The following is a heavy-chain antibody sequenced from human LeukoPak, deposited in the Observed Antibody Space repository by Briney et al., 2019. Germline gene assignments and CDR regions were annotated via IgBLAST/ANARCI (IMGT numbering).Heavy chain of an antibody. D-gene: IGHD3-10*01. CDR3: AGYGSRSSYKAFDY. Sequence: PSETLSLTCIVSGDSISSSYWSWIRQSPGKGLEWIGYVHYAESSYYNPSLKSRVTLSVDTSKNQFSLRLSSVTAADTAVYYCAGYGSRSSYKAFDYWGQGTLATVSS. CDR1: GDSISSSY. CDR2: VHYAESS. J-gene: IGHJ4*02. V-gene: IGHV4-59*01.